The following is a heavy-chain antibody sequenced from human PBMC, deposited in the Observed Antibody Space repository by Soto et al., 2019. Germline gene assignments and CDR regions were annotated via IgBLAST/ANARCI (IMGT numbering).Heavy chain of an antibody. CDR2: INPSGGST. CDR1: GYTFTSYY. J-gene: IGHJ6*02. V-gene: IGHV1-46*01. D-gene: IGHD3-10*01. CDR3: ARAREVTMVRGGKYYYYGMAV. Sequence: ASVKVSCKASGYTFTSYYMHWVRQAPGQGLEWMGIINPSGGSTSYAQKFQGRVTMTRDTSTSTVYMELSSLRSEDTAVYYCARAREVTMVRGGKYYYYGMAVWGQGTTVTVS.